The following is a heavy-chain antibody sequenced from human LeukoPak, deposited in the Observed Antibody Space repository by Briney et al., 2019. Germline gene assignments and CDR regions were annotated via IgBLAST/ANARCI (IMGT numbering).Heavy chain of an antibody. D-gene: IGHD3-22*01. CDR3: AKDMYYYDSSGYFDAFDI. V-gene: IGHV3-38-3*01. CDR1: GFTVSSNE. J-gene: IGHJ3*02. Sequence: GGSLRLSCAASGFTVSSNEMSWVRQAPGMGLEWVSSISGGSTYYADSRKGRFTISRDNSKNTLYLQMNSLRAEDTAVYYCAKDMYYYDSSGYFDAFDIWGQGTMVTVSS. CDR2: ISGGST.